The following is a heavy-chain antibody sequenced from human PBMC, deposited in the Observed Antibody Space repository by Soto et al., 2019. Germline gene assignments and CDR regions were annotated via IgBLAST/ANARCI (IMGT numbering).Heavy chain of an antibody. J-gene: IGHJ4*02. CDR2: ISGSVGTT. V-gene: IGHV3-23*01. CDR1: GFTFNGNA. D-gene: IGHD3-10*01. CDR3: AKAGQMSY. Sequence: EVQLLESGGGLVQPGGSLRLSCAASGFTFNGNAMTWVRQAPGKGLEWVSSISGSVGTTYYAGSVKGRFTISRDNSRSTLYLQTISLRAEDTALYYCAKAGQMSYWGQGTLVTVSS.